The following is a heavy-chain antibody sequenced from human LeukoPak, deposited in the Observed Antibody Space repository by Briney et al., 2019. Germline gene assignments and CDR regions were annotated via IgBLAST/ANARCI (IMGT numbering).Heavy chain of an antibody. CDR2: IHTNTGNP. D-gene: IGHD6-13*01. CDR1: GYTFTNYA. CDR3: ARDNYPGIAAAGSDY. Sequence: ASVKVTCKASGYTFTNYAMNWVRQAPGQGLEWMGWIHTNTGNPTYAQGFTGRFVFSLDTSVSTAYLQISSLKAEDTAVSYCARDNYPGIAAAGSDYWGQGTLVTVSS. V-gene: IGHV7-4-1*02. J-gene: IGHJ4*02.